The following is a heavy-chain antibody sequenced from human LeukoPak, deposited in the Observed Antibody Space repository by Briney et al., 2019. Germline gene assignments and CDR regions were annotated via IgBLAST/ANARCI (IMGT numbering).Heavy chain of an antibody. J-gene: IGHJ6*02. CDR1: GYTFTSSD. V-gene: IGHV1-8*01. CDR2: MNPNSGNT. Sequence: GASVKVSCKASGYTFTSSDINWVRQATGQGLEWMGWMNPNSGNTGYAQKFQGRVTMTRNTSISTAYMELSSLRSEDTAVYYCARAYYYYYGMDVWGQGTTVTVSS. CDR3: ARAYYYYYGMDV.